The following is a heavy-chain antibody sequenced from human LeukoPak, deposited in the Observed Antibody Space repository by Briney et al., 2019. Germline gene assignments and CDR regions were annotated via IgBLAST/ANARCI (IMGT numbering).Heavy chain of an antibody. V-gene: IGHV4-39*02. CDR2: IYYSGST. J-gene: IGHJ4*02. CDR1: GGSISGNNYF. D-gene: IGHD2-21*01. Sequence: SETLSLTCTVSGGSISGNNYFWGWIRQPPGKGLEWIGSIYYSGSTYYNPSLKRRVTISVDTSKNQYSLRLSSVTAADTAVYYCARDNGHKGVDHWGQGTLFLVSS. CDR3: ARDNGHKGVDH.